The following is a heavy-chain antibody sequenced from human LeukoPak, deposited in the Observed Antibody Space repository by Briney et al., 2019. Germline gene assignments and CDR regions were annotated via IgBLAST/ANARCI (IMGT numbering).Heavy chain of an antibody. CDR3: ARRRITMVRGVPNYFDY. CDR2: ISQTGNTI. Sequence: GGSLRLSCAASGFTFSSYAMSWVRQAPGKGLEWISYISQTGNTIYYADSVRGRFSVSKDNAENSLYLQMNSLRAEDTAVYYCARRRITMVRGVPNYFDYWGQGTLVTVSS. CDR1: GFTFSSYA. V-gene: IGHV3-48*04. D-gene: IGHD3-10*01. J-gene: IGHJ4*02.